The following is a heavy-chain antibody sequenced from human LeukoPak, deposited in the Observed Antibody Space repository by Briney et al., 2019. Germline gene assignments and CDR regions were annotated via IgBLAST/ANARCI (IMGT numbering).Heavy chain of an antibody. J-gene: IGHJ4*02. CDR2: IYYSGST. V-gene: IGHV4-59*08. Sequence: SETLSLTCTVSGGSISSYYWSWIRQPPGKGLEGIGYIYYSGSTNYNPSLKSRVTISVDTSKNQFSLKLSSVTAADTAVYYCARRGSWYYFDYWGQGTLVTVPS. CDR3: ARRGSWYYFDY. CDR1: GGSISSYY. D-gene: IGHD6-13*01.